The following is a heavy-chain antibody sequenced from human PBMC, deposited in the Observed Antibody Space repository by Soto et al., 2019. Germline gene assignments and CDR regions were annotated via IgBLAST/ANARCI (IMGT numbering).Heavy chain of an antibody. J-gene: IGHJ4*02. Sequence: SETLSLTCIVSGESISGTIYYWGWIRQPPGKGLDWIGSFYYSGSTYYNPSLKSRVTISVDTSKNHFSLKLTSVTAADTAVYYCARPGGSGWFYFDSWGQGSQVTVSS. V-gene: IGHV4-39*02. D-gene: IGHD6-13*01. CDR2: FYYSGST. CDR3: ARPGGSGWFYFDS. CDR1: GESISGTIYY.